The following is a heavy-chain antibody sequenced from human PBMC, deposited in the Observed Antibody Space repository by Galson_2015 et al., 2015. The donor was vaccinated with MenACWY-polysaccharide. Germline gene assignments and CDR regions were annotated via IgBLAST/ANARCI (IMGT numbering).Heavy chain of an antibody. V-gene: IGHV4-4*07. Sequence: ETLSLTCTVSGASISNYYWTWIRQPAGKGLEWIGRVYASGSTNSNPSLKSRLTMSVDSSKKEFSLKLSSVTAADTAVYYCARGVNQRSLLGYWGQGTLVTVSS. D-gene: IGHD2-8*02. CDR1: GASISNYY. J-gene: IGHJ4*02. CDR3: ARGVNQRSLLGY. CDR2: VYASGST.